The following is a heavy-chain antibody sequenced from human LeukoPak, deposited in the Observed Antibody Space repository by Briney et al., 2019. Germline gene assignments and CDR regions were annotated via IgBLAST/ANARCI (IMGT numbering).Heavy chain of an antibody. CDR1: GFTLSSYW. CDR2: PNEDGSRT. Sequence: GESLTLSCAASGFTLSSYWVHYVRQAPGKGLVWVSRPNEDGSRTDYADSVKGRFTISRDNSKNTVSLQMNCLRAEDTAMYYCVRSFSGSREYWGQGVRVTVSS. CDR3: VRSFSGSREY. D-gene: IGHD3-16*02. V-gene: IGHV3-74*01. J-gene: IGHJ4*02.